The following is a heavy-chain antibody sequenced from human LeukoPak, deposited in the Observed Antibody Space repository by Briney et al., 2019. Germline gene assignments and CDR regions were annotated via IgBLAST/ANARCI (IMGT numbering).Heavy chain of an antibody. Sequence: SQTLSLTCAISGDSVSINSGAWNWIRQSPSRGLEWLGRTYYRSKWFNDYSLSVKSRIIINPDKSKNQFSLQLNSVTPEDTAVYYCARGGNRVATTGGYFDYWGQGTLVTVSS. V-gene: IGHV6-1*01. J-gene: IGHJ4*02. CDR1: GDSVSINSGA. CDR3: ARGGNRVATTGGYFDY. D-gene: IGHD5-12*01. CDR2: TYYRSKWFN.